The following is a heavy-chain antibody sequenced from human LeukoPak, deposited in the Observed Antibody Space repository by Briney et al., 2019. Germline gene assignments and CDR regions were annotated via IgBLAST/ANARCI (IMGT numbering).Heavy chain of an antibody. J-gene: IGHJ5*01. CDR1: GFTFSSYA. CDR3: AKHKEDYGDSCLDDS. CDR2: ISGSGGRT. D-gene: IGHD4-17*01. Sequence: GGSLRLSCAASGFTFSSYAMSWVRQAPGKGLAWVSGISGSGGRTYYADSVKGRFTISRDNSKNTLYLQMSSLRAEDTAVYYCAKHKEDYGDSCLDDSWGQGTLVAVSS. V-gene: IGHV3-23*01.